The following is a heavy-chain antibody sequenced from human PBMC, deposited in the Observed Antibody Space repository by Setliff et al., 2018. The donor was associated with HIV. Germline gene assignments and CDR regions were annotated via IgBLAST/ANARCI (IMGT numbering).Heavy chain of an antibody. J-gene: IGHJ4*02. V-gene: IGHV4-4*09. D-gene: IGHD2-8*02. CDR3: ARLIHTGLLYFDY. Sequence: SETLSLTCFVSGVSISGHFWGWIRQPPGKGLEWIGYIYTSGTTEYNPSLDSRVTISVDTSRDQFSLNLRSVTAADTALYFCARLIHTGLLYFDYWGLGMLVTVAS. CDR2: IYTSGTT. CDR1: GVSISGHF.